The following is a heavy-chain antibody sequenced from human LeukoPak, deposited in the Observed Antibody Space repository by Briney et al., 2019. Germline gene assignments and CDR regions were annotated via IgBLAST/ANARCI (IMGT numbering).Heavy chain of an antibody. CDR3: ARHAPMVRGVIRYFDY. CDR1: GYSFTSYW. CDR2: IYPGDSDT. J-gene: IGHJ4*02. V-gene: IGHV5-51*01. D-gene: IGHD3-10*01. Sequence: GGSLKISCKGSGYSFTSYWIGWVRQMPGKGLEWMGIIYPGDSDTGYSPSFQGQVTISADKSISTAYLQWSSLKASDTAMYYCARHAPMVRGVIRYFDYWGQGTLVTVSS.